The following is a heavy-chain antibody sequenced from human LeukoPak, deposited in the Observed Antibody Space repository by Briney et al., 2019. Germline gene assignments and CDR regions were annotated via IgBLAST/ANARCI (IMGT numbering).Heavy chain of an antibody. CDR2: ISSSSSCI. V-gene: IGHV3-21*01. Sequence: PGGSLRLSCAASGFTFSSYSMNWVRQAPGKGLEWVSSISSSSSCIYYADSVKGRFTISRDNAKNSLYLQMNSLRAEDTAVYYCARSSLGSGWVFDYWGQGTLVTVSS. D-gene: IGHD6-19*01. CDR3: ARSSLGSGWVFDY. CDR1: GFTFSSYS. J-gene: IGHJ4*02.